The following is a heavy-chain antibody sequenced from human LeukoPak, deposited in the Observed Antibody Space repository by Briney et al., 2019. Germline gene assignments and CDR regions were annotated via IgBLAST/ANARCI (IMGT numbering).Heavy chain of an antibody. V-gene: IGHV1-2*02. J-gene: IGHJ4*02. Sequence: ASVKVSCKASGYTFTGYYMHWVRQAPGQGLEGMGWINPNSGGTNYAQKFQVRGTITRDTSISTAYMELSRLRSDDTAVYYCATSSSSDYFDYWGQGTLATVSS. CDR1: GYTFTGYY. CDR2: INPNSGGT. CDR3: ATSSSSDYFDY. D-gene: IGHD6-6*01.